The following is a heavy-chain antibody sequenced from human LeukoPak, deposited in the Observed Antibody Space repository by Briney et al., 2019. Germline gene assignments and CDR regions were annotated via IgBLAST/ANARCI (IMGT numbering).Heavy chain of an antibody. V-gene: IGHV1-69*05. D-gene: IGHD6-13*01. CDR3: ARDRIPAAPSYSYFYMDV. Sequence: SVTVSCKASGGDLSGYGISWVRLAPGQGLEWMGGIIPIFGTKNYAQRFQGRVTITTDESTSAVYMELSSLRSEDTAVYYCARDRIPAAPSYSYFYMDVWGKGTTVTVSS. CDR1: GGDLSGYG. CDR2: IIPIFGTK. J-gene: IGHJ6*03.